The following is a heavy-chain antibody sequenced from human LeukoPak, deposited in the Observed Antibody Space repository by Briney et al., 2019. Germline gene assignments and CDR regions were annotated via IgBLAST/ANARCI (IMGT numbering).Heavy chain of an antibody. CDR2: IYYSGST. D-gene: IGHD6-6*01. J-gene: IGHJ3*02. Sequence: SETLSLTCSVSGGSISSSSYYWGWIRQPPGKGLEWIGSIYYSGSTYYNPSLKSRVTISVDTSKNQFSLKLRSVTAADTAVYYCARVPRVLVFDAFDIWGQGTMVTVSS. V-gene: IGHV4-39*01. CDR3: ARVPRVLVFDAFDI. CDR1: GGSISSSSYY.